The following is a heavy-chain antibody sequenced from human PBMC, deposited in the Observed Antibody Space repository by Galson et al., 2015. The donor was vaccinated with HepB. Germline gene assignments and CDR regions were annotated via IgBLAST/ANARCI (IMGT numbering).Heavy chain of an antibody. J-gene: IGHJ4*02. V-gene: IGHV3-48*04. D-gene: IGHD6-13*01. Sequence: SLRLSCAASTFIFSTYSMNWVRQAPGKGLEWVSYISSCSTTIYYADSVKGRFTISRDNAKNTAYLQMNSLRTDDTAVYYCIRMGSLSGYSGSWGQGTLVIVSS. CDR2: ISSCSTTI. CDR1: TFIFSTYS. CDR3: IRMGSLSGYSGS.